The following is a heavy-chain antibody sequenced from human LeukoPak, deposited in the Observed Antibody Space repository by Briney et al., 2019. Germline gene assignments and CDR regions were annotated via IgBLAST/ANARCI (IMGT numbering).Heavy chain of an antibody. V-gene: IGHV3-21*01. CDR2: ISSSSSYI. Sequence: GGSLRLSCAASGFTFSSYSMNWVRQAPGKGLEWVSSISSSSSYIYYADSVKGRFTISRDNAKNSLFLQMNSLRADDTAVYYCARDTVFSGGWCAPDQNNYGMDVWGQGTTVTVSS. J-gene: IGHJ6*02. D-gene: IGHD2-15*01. CDR1: GFTFSSYS. CDR3: ARDTVFSGGWCAPDQNNYGMDV.